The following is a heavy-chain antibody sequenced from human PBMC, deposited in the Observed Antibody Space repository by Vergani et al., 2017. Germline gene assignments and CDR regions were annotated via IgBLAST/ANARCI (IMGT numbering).Heavy chain of an antibody. V-gene: IGHV1-18*01. CDR2: ISAYNGNT. Sequence: QVQLVQSGAEVKKPGASVKVSCKASGYTFTSYGISWVRKAPGQGLEWMGWISAYNGNTNYAQKLQGRVTMTTDTSTSTAYMELRSLRSDDTAVYYCARDPYYYDSSGYSDYWGQGTLVTVSS. CDR3: ARDPYYYDSSGYSDY. CDR1: GYTFTSYG. D-gene: IGHD3-22*01. J-gene: IGHJ4*02.